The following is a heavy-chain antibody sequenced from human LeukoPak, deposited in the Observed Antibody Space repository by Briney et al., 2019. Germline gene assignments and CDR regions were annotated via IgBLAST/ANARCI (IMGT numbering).Heavy chain of an antibody. CDR3: ARQVAGGAAGTFFDY. J-gene: IGHJ4*02. Sequence: SETLSLTCTVSGGSISNYYWSWIRQPAGKGLEWIGSIYHSGSTYYNPSLKSRVTISVDTSKNQFSLKLSSVTAADTAVYYCARQVAGGAAGTFFDYWGQGTLVTVSS. CDR1: GGSISNYY. D-gene: IGHD6-13*01. V-gene: IGHV4-59*04. CDR2: IYHSGST.